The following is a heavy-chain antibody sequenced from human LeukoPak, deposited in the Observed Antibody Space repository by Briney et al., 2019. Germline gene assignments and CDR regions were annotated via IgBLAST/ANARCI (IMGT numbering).Heavy chain of an antibody. CDR3: ASLDTAMVNGDY. V-gene: IGHV3-7*01. J-gene: IGHJ4*02. CDR2: TKQDGSEK. D-gene: IGHD5-18*01. CDR1: GITFSSYW. Sequence: GGSLRLSCAASGITFSSYWMSWVRQAPGKGLEWVANTKQDGSEKNYVDSVKGRFTISRDNAKNSLYLQMNSLRAEDTAMYYCASLDTAMVNGDYWGQGTLVTVSS.